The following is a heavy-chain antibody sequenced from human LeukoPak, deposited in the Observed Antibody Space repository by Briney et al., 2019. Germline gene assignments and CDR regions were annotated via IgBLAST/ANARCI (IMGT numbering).Heavy chain of an antibody. Sequence: GGSLRLSCAPSGFLFSWYWMTWVRQTPERGLEWVATIKEDGSAKYYVDSVKGRSTVSRDNAKSSLYLQMDSLKVEDTAIYYCARGGRVNGRFDFWGQGTLVIVSS. CDR1: GFLFSWYW. J-gene: IGHJ4*02. D-gene: IGHD2-8*01. V-gene: IGHV3-7*01. CDR2: IKEDGSAK. CDR3: ARGGRVNGRFDF.